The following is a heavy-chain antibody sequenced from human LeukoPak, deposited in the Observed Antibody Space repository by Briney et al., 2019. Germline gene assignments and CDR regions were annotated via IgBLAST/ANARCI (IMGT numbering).Heavy chain of an antibody. CDR1: GFTFSSYG. CDR3: ARGTPYSGSPTAFDP. CDR2: IWYEGSNK. V-gene: IGHV3-33*08. Sequence: GGSLRLSCSATGFTFSSYGMHGVRQAPGKGLEWVAVIWYEGSNKYYADSVKRRFNISRDNSKNTLYLQMSSLRAEDTAVYYCARGTPYSGSPTAFDPWGQGTLVAVSS. D-gene: IGHD1-26*01. J-gene: IGHJ5*02.